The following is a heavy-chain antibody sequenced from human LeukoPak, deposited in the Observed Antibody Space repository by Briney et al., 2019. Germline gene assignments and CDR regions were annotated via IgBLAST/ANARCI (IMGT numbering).Heavy chain of an antibody. D-gene: IGHD3-10*01. Sequence: PGGSLRLSCAASGFTFSSYGMHWVRQAPGKGLEWVAVISYDGSNKYYADSVKGRFTISRDNSKNTLYLQMNSLRAEDTAVYYCAKVRGTLYYFDYWGQGTLVTVSS. CDR2: ISYDGSNK. J-gene: IGHJ4*02. V-gene: IGHV3-30*18. CDR3: AKVRGTLYYFDY. CDR1: GFTFSSYG.